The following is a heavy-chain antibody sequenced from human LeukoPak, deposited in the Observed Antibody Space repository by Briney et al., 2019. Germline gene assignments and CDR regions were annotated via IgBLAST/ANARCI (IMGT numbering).Heavy chain of an antibody. CDR3: TKILENGAYAAFDY. CDR1: GFTFSSYA. V-gene: IGHV3-15*01. D-gene: IGHD4-17*01. CDR2: IKSKTDGGTT. J-gene: IGHJ4*02. Sequence: GGSLRLSCAASGFTFSSYAMSWVRQAPGKGLEWVGRIKSKTDGGTTDYAAPVKGRFTISRDDSKNTLYLQMNSLKTEDTAVFYCTKILENGAYAAFDYGGQGPLATVS.